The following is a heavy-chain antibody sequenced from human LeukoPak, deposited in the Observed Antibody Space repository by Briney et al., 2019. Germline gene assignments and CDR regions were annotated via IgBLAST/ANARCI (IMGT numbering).Heavy chain of an antibody. CDR1: GGSISSDSYY. CDR3: AGNSRQWLVLSAFDI. Sequence: SETLSLTCTVSGGSISSDSYYWGWIRQPPGKGLEWIGSIYYSGSTYYNPSLMSRVTISVDTSKNQLSLKLSSVTASDTAVYYCAGNSRQWLVLSAFDIWGQGTVVTVSS. J-gene: IGHJ3*02. V-gene: IGHV4-39*01. D-gene: IGHD6-19*01. CDR2: IYYSGST.